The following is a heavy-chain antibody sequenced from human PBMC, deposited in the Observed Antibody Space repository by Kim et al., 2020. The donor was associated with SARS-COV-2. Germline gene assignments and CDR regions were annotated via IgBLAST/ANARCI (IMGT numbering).Heavy chain of an antibody. J-gene: IGHJ4*02. CDR1: GFNFALYA. CDR3: SRDRGQWGGFDY. Sequence: GGSLRLSCITSGFNFALYALGWFRQAPGKGLEWVGFIRRKVDGDKTEYAASVKGRFTISKDEFKSIAYLQMDGLKIEDTCVYFCSRDRGQWGGFDYWGQGTLVTVSS. CDR2: IRRKVDGDKT. V-gene: IGHV3-49*03. D-gene: IGHD1-26*01.